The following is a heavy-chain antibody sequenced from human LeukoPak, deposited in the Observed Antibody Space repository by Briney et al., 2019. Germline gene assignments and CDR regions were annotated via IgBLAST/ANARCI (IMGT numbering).Heavy chain of an antibody. CDR1: GFTFSSYW. V-gene: IGHV3-30*03. D-gene: IGHD6-13*01. CDR3: ARVHRDSGYSSSWSPAEYFQH. CDR2: ISYDGSNK. J-gene: IGHJ1*01. Sequence: GGSLRLSCAASGFTFSSYWMSWVRQAPGKGLEWVAVISYDGSNKYYADSVKGRFTISRDNSKNTLYLQMNSLRAEDTAVYYCARVHRDSGYSSSWSPAEYFQHWGQGTLVTVSS.